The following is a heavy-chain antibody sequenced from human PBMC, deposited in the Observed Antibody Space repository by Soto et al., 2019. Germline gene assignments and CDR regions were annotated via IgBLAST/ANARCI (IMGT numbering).Heavy chain of an antibody. Sequence: SETLSLTCTVSGASISSYYWSWIRQPPGKGLEWIGYIYYSGSTNYNPSLKSRVTISLDTSKNQFSLKLSSVTAADTAVYYCARDLIVVVPAARLALVLWGGGFDPWGQGTLVTVSS. D-gene: IGHD2-2*01. J-gene: IGHJ5*02. CDR1: GASISSYY. V-gene: IGHV4-59*01. CDR3: ARDLIVVVPAARLALVLWGGGFDP. CDR2: IYYSGST.